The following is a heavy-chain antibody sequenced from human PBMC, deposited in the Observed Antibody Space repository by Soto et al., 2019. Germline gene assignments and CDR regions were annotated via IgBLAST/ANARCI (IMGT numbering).Heavy chain of an antibody. CDR3: ARTPDI. CDR2: IYHSGST. J-gene: IGHJ3*02. V-gene: IGHV4-30-2*01. Sequence: QLQLQESGSGLVKPSQTLSLTCAVSGGSISSGCYSWSWIRQPPGKGLEWIVYIYHSGSTHYNPSLQSRVTITVDRSKNQFSLKLSSVPAADTAVYDCARTPDIWGQGTMVTVSS. CDR1: GGSISSGCYS.